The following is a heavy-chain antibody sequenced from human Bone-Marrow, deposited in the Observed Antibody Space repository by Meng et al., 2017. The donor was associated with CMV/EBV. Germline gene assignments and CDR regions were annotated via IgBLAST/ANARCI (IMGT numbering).Heavy chain of an antibody. CDR2: IYPNSGDT. CDR3: ARFHGGSYFDY. Sequence: SVKLFCNASGYTFTDYFMHWLRQAPGQGLEWIGWIYPNSGDTYYAQNFQGRVTMTRDTSISTASMELSSLRSDDTAVYFCARFHGGSYFDYWGQGTLVTVSS. J-gene: IGHJ4*02. D-gene: IGHD2-15*01. V-gene: IGHV1-2*02. CDR1: GYTFTDYF.